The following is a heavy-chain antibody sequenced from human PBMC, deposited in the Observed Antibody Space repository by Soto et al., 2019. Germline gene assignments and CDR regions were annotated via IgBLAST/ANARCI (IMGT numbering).Heavy chain of an antibody. CDR2: IKQDGSEK. CDR1: GLTFSSYW. J-gene: IGHJ6*02. V-gene: IGHV3-7*03. D-gene: IGHD6-13*01. Sequence: PGWSLRLSCAASGLTFSSYWMSWVRQSPGKGLEWVANIKQDGSEKYYVDSVKGRFTISRDNAKNSLYLQMNSLRAEDTAVYYGARDMGSSWYVWAGDYYYYGMDVWGQGTTVTVSS. CDR3: ARDMGSSWYVWAGDYYYYGMDV.